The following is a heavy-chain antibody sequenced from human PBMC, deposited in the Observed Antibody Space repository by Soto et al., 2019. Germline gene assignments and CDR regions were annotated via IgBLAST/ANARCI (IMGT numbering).Heavy chain of an antibody. CDR1: GFTFSSYG. CDR2: ISYDGSNK. CDR3: AKEGGYSGYDWGWFDP. D-gene: IGHD5-12*01. J-gene: IGHJ5*02. Sequence: GGSLRLSCAASGFTFSSYGMHWVRQAPGKGLEWVAVISYDGSNKYYADSVKGRFTISRDNSKNTLYLQMNSLRAEDTAVYYCAKEGGYSGYDWGWFDPWGQGTLVTVSS. V-gene: IGHV3-30*18.